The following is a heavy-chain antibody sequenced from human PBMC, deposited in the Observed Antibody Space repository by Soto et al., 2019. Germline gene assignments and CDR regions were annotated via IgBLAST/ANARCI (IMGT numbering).Heavy chain of an antibody. Sequence: GGSLRLSCAVSGFYFNNYGINWVRQAPGKGLEWVSSVSKSDYTYYSDSVKGRFTISRDNAKNLVSLQMNSLRPEDTAVYYCAREDSIIIPAVSDFWGQGTLVTVSS. V-gene: IGHV3-21*01. CDR2: VSKSDYT. J-gene: IGHJ4*02. CDR3: AREDSIIIPAVSDF. D-gene: IGHD2-2*01. CDR1: GFYFNNYG.